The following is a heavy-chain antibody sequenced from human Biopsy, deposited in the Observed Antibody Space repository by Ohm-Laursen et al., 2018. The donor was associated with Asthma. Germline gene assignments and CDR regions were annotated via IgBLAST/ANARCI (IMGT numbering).Heavy chain of an antibody. CDR2: IYYSGST. D-gene: IGHD6-6*01. J-gene: IGHJ6*02. Sequence: SETLSLTCIVSGGSISSGGYYWSWIRQHPGKGLEWIGYIYYSGSTNYNPSLKSRVTISLDRTKSQFSLKLSSVTAADTALYYCARAQAAQYYYGMDVWGQGTTVIVSS. CDR3: ARAQAAQYYYGMDV. CDR1: GGSISSGGYY. V-gene: IGHV4-61*08.